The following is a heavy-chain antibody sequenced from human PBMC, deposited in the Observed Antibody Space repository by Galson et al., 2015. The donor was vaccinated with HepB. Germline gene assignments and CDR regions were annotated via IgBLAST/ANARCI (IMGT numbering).Heavy chain of an antibody. D-gene: IGHD1-26*01. Sequence: SLRLSCAASGFTFSDYYMTWLRQAPGKGLEWISYISSRTGYKFYANSVKGRFTISRDDAKKSLYLQMNSLRVEDTAVYYCARAAGESTLWGQGTLVTVSS. V-gene: IGHV3-11*05. J-gene: IGHJ4*02. CDR3: ARAAGESTL. CDR2: ISSRTGYK. CDR1: GFTFSDYY.